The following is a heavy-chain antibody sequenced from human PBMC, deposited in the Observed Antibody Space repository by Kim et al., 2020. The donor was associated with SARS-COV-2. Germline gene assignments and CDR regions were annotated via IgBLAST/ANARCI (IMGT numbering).Heavy chain of an antibody. Sequence: KHYADSVKGRFTISRDDFENTIYLQMNSLRTEDTAMYYCVRRGLDAFDYWGQGTLVTVSS. J-gene: IGHJ4*02. V-gene: IGHV3-30*03. CDR2: K. D-gene: IGHD1-1*01. CDR3: VRRGLDAFDY.